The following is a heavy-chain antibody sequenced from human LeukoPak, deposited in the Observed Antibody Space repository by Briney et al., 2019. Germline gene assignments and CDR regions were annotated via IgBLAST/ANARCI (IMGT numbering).Heavy chain of an antibody. D-gene: IGHD3-10*01. J-gene: IGHJ5*02. CDR3: AKAEYYGSGTFDP. CDR2: ISWNSGSI. V-gene: IGHV3-9*01. CDR1: GFTFDVYA. Sequence: SLRLSCAASGFTFDVYAMHWVRQAPGKGLEWVSGISWNSGSIGYADSVKGRFTISRDNAKNSLYLQMNSLRAEDTALYYCAKAEYYGSGTFDPWGQGTLVTVSS.